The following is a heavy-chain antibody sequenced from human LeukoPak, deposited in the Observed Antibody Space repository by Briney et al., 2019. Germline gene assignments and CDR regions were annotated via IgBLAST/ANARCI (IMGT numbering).Heavy chain of an antibody. Sequence: GGSLRLSCAASGFTFSNAWMSWVRQAPGKGLEWVGRTKSKTDGGTTDYAAPVKGRFTISRDDSKNTLYLQMNSLKTEDTAVYYCTRTMVIYYYYYMDVWGKGTTVTISS. CDR2: TKSKTDGGTT. D-gene: IGHD3-10*01. V-gene: IGHV3-15*01. CDR1: GFTFSNAW. CDR3: TRTMVIYYYYYMDV. J-gene: IGHJ6*03.